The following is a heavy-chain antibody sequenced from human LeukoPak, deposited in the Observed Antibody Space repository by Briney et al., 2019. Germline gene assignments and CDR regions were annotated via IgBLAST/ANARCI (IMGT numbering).Heavy chain of an antibody. CDR2: ISAGGDTT. CDR1: GFTFSSYA. J-gene: IGHJ4*02. Sequence: WGSLRLSCAASGFTFSSYAMSWVRPAPGEGLEWVSGISAGGDTTYTADSVRGRFTISRDNSNNTLYLQMNTLTAEDTAVYYCAAISYSGTWPVGYWGQGILVTVSS. V-gene: IGHV3-23*01. CDR3: AAISYSGTWPVGY. D-gene: IGHD6-25*01.